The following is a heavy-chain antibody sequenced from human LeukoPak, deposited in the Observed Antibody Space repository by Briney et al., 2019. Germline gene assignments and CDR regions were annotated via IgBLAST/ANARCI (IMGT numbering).Heavy chain of an antibody. V-gene: IGHV1-69*06. D-gene: IGHD3-22*01. J-gene: IGHJ4*02. CDR2: IIPIFGTA. CDR3: ARAYYYDSSGYYLGY. CDR1: GGTFSSYA. Sequence: GASVKVSCKASGGTFSSYAISWVRQAPGQGLEWMGGIIPIFGTANYAQKFQGRVTITADKSTSTAYMELSSLRSEDTAVYYCARAYYYDSSGYYLGYWGQGTLVTVSS.